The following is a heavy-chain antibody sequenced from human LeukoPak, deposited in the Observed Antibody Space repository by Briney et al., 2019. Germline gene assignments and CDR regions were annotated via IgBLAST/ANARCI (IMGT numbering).Heavy chain of an antibody. J-gene: IGHJ6*02. Sequence: GGSLRLSCAASGFTFSSYGMHWVRRAPGKGLEWVAIISHDGSNKYYADSVKGRFTISRDNSKNTLYLQMNSLRAEDTAVYYCARGGGDYAMDVWGQGTTVTVSS. CDR3: ARGGGDYAMDV. CDR2: ISHDGSNK. CDR1: GFTFSSYG. V-gene: IGHV3-30*03. D-gene: IGHD1-26*01.